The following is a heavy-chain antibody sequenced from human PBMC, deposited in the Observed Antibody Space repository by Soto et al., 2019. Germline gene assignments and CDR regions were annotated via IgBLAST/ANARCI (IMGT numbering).Heavy chain of an antibody. CDR1: GGSISSSSYY. CDR2: IYYSGST. J-gene: IGHJ4*02. Sequence: SETLSLTCTVSGGSISSSSYYWGRIRQPPGKGLEWIGSIYYSGSTYYNPSLKSRVTISVDTSKNQFSLKLSSVTAADTAVYYCARLVGYDILTGYYHFDYWGQGTLGTVSS. CDR3: ARLVGYDILTGYYHFDY. V-gene: IGHV4-39*01. D-gene: IGHD3-9*01.